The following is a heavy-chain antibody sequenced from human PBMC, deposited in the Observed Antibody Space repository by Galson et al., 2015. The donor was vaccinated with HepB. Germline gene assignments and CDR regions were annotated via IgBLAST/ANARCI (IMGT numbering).Heavy chain of an antibody. CDR1: GDSISTSSSY. J-gene: IGHJ4*02. Sequence: SETLSLTCAVSGDSISTSSSYWGWIRQSPGKGLEWIGSVYYSGSTSYNPSLKSRVTISVDKSKNQFSLKLTSVTAADTAIYYCARGHSSSLNGYWGQGTLVTVSS. D-gene: IGHD3-22*01. V-gene: IGHV4-39*07. CDR2: VYYSGST. CDR3: ARGHSSSLNGY.